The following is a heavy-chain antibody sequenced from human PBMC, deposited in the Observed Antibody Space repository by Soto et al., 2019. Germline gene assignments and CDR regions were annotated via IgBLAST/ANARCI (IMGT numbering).Heavy chain of an antibody. J-gene: IGHJ4*02. CDR3: ASGRDYSSSGPTTSFDY. CDR2: ISYDGSNK. CDR1: GFTFSSYA. D-gene: IGHD2-21*01. Sequence: PGGSLRLSCAASGFTFSSYAIHWVRQAPGKGLEWVAVISYDGSNKYYADSVKGRFTISRDNSKNTLYLQMNSLRAEDTAVYYCASGRDYSSSGPTTSFDYWGQGTLVTGSS. V-gene: IGHV3-30-3*01.